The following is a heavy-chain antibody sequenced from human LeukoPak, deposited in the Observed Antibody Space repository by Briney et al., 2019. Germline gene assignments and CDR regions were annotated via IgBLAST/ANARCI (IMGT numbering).Heavy chain of an antibody. CDR2: FSYDGSYK. CDR3: ARDLHGPLDY. Sequence: PGGSLRLSCAASGFTVSSNYMSWVRQAPGKGLEWVAVFSYDGSYKYYADSVKGRFTISRDNSKSTLCLQMNSLRAEDTAVYYCARDLHGPLDYWGQGTLVTVSS. CDR1: GFTVSSNY. D-gene: IGHD2-8*01. J-gene: IGHJ4*02. V-gene: IGHV3-30*03.